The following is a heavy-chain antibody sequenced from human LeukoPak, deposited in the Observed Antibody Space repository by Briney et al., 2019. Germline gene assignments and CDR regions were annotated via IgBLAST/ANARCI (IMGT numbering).Heavy chain of an antibody. D-gene: IGHD6-6*01. CDR3: AGISYSGTWPVGY. V-gene: IGHV3-23*01. Sequence: GGSLRLFCSASGFTFSSYAMSWVRQAPGKGLEWVSAISGGGDTTYTADSVKGRFTISRDNSKNTVSLHMDSLRVEDTAVYYCAGISYSGTWPVGYWGQGTLVTV. CDR1: GFTFSSYA. CDR2: ISGGGDTT. J-gene: IGHJ4*02.